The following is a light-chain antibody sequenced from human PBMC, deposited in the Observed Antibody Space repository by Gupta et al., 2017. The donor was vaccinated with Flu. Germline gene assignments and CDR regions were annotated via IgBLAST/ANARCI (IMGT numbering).Light chain of an antibody. CDR2: DVS. V-gene: IGLV2-23*02. CDR3: CAYEGNDTFHV. Sequence: VYWYQQRAGQGPRLILYDVSKRPSGVSGRFSGSKSGDTAFLIISGLQPEDEAHYYCCAYEGNDTFHVFGNGTKGTVL. J-gene: IGLJ1*01.